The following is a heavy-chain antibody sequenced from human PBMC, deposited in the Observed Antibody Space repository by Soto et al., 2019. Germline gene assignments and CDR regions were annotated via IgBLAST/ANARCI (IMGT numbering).Heavy chain of an antibody. J-gene: IGHJ5*02. Sequence: PGGSLRLSCAASGFTFSSYGMHWVRQAPGKGLEWVAVISYDGSNKYYADSVKGRFTISRDNSKNTLYLQMNSLRAEDTAVYYCAKPSWKNWFDPWGQGTLVTVSS. CDR3: AKPSWKNWFDP. CDR2: ISYDGSNK. V-gene: IGHV3-30*18. D-gene: IGHD1-1*01. CDR1: GFTFSSYG.